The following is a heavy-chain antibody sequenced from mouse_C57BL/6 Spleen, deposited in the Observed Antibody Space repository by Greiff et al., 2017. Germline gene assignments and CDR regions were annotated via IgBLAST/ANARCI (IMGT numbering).Heavy chain of an antibody. V-gene: IGHV1-55*01. CDR2: LYPGSGST. D-gene: IGHD3-2*01. Sequence: QVQLQQPGAELVKPGASVKMSCQASGYTFTSSWITWVTPRPGPGLDWLCALYPGSGSTNYNEKFKSKATLTVDTSSSTAYMQRSSLTSEDSAVYYCARSDRDYYAMDYWGQGTSVTGSS. CDR3: ARSDRDYYAMDY. CDR1: GYTFTSSW. J-gene: IGHJ4*01.